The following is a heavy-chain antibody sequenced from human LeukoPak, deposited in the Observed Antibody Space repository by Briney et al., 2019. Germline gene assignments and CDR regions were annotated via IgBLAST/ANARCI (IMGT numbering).Heavy chain of an antibody. V-gene: IGHV1-18*01. CDR1: GYTFTSYG. Sequence: ASLKLSCKASGYTFTSYGISWVRQAPGQGLEWMSSISASNGYTYYAQKVQGRFTITTDTSTSTAYLEMRSLRSDDTAVYYCASSVKLRINDILTGYLPAPFDAFDIWGQGTMVTVSS. CDR2: ISASNGYT. J-gene: IGHJ3*02. D-gene: IGHD3-9*01. CDR3: ASSVKLRINDILTGYLPAPFDAFDI.